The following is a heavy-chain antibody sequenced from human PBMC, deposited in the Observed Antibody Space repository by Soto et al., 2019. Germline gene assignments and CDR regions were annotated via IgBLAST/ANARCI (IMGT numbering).Heavy chain of an antibody. J-gene: IGHJ4*02. Sequence: GGSLRLSCAASGFTFSSYGMHWVRQAPGKGLEWVAVISYDGSNKYYADSVKGRFTISRDNSKNTLYLQMNSLRAEDTAVYYCAKAPPANDYGDPYFDYWGQGTLVTVSS. CDR2: ISYDGSNK. V-gene: IGHV3-30*18. CDR3: AKAPPANDYGDPYFDY. D-gene: IGHD4-17*01. CDR1: GFTFSSYG.